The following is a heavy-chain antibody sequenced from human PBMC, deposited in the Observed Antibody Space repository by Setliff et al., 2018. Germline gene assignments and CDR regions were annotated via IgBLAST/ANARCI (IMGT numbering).Heavy chain of an antibody. CDR3: IVAGNYFDY. V-gene: IGHV3-73*01. Sequence: LSLSCTASGFTFSNAWMSWVRQASGKGLEWVGRIRSKAFSYATRYTESMKGRFTISRDDSKNTAYLQMDSLNTEDTAVYYCIVAGNYFDYWGQGTLVTVSS. CDR1: GFTFSNAW. D-gene: IGHD5-12*01. J-gene: IGHJ4*02. CDR2: IRSKAFSYAT.